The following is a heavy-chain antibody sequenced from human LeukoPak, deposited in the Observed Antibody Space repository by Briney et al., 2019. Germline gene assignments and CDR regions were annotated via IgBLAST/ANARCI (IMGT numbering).Heavy chain of an antibody. D-gene: IGHD3-3*01. CDR1: GYSFTNYW. V-gene: IGHV5-51*01. CDR3: ARRSTIFGVIIQKGGFDY. Sequence: PGESLKISCKGSGYSFTNYWIGWVRQMPGKGLEWMGIIYPGDSDTRYNPTFQGQVTISADKSTSTIYLQCNSLKASDTAMYYRARRSTIFGVIIQKGGFDYWGQGTLVTVSP. CDR2: IYPGDSDT. J-gene: IGHJ4*02.